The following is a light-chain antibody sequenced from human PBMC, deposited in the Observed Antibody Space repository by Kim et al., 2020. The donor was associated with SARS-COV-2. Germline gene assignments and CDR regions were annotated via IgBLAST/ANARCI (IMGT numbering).Light chain of an antibody. Sequence: PGERATLSCRASQSISSTYLAWYQQKPGQAPRLLIYGASNRATGIPDRFSGSGSGTDFILTISRLEPEDFAVYYCQQYGRSPPWTFGQGTKVDIK. J-gene: IGKJ1*01. V-gene: IGKV3-20*01. CDR3: QQYGRSPPWT. CDR2: GAS. CDR1: QSISSTY.